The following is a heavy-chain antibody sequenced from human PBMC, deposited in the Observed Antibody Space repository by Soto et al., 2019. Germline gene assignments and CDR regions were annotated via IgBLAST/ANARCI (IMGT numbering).Heavy chain of an antibody. J-gene: IGHJ4*02. D-gene: IGHD3-22*01. CDR2: ISYDGSNK. CDR1: GFTFSSYG. V-gene: IGHV3-30*03. CDR3: ATLAPYDSSGYTLDY. Sequence: GVSLRLSCAAPGFTFSSYGMHWVRQAPGKGLEWVAVISYDGSNKYYADSVKGRFTISRDNSKNTLYLQMNSLRAEDTAVYYCATLAPYDSSGYTLDYWGQGTLVTVSS.